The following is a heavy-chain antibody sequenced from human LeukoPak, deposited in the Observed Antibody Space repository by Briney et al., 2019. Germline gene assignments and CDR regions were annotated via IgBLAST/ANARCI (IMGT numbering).Heavy chain of an antibody. D-gene: IGHD1-26*01. CDR2: IRSKANSYAT. V-gene: IGHV3-73*01. Sequence: GGPLRLSCAASGFTFSGSAMHWVRQASGKGLEWVGRIRSKANSYATAYAASVKGRFTISRDDSKNTAYLQMNSLKTEDTAVYYCTRPHEWELNDYWGQGTLVTVSS. CDR1: GFTFSGSA. J-gene: IGHJ4*02. CDR3: TRPHEWELNDY.